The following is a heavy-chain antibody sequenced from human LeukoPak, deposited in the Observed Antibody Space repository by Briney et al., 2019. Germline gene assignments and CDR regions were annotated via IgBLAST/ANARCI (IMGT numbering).Heavy chain of an antibody. CDR3: AIRSGGKLDS. J-gene: IGHJ4*02. D-gene: IGHD3-10*01. CDR2: ISSSSSYK. CDR1: GFTFSSYS. Sequence: GGSLRLSCAASGFTFSSYSMNWVRQAPGKGLEWVSSISSSSSYKYYGDSEKGRFTISRDNAKNSLYLQMNSLRVEDTALYYCAIRSGGKLDSWGQGTLVTVSS. V-gene: IGHV3-21*01.